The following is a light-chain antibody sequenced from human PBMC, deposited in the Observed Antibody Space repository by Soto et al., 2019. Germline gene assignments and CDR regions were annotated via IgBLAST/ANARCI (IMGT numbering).Light chain of an antibody. Sequence: QSVLTQPPSESGSPGQTVTISCTGTNSDSGGYTSGSWYPHHPGKAPKVIIYDVSKRPSGVPDRFSGSKSGNTASLTVSALQAEDEADYYCSAYTDRNNLGFGNGTKV. CDR3: SAYTDRNNLG. CDR2: DVS. J-gene: IGLJ1*01. CDR1: NSDSGGYTS. V-gene: IGLV2-8*01.